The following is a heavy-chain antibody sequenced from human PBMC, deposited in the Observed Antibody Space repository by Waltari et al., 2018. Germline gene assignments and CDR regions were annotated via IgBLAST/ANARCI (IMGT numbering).Heavy chain of an antibody. CDR2: IGTAGDT. CDR1: GFTFRSYD. J-gene: IGHJ3*02. Sequence: EAQLVESGGGLVQPGGSLRLSCAAFGFTFRSYDLHWVRQATGKGLEWVSAIGTAGDTYYLGSVKGRFTISRENAKNSLYLQMNSLRAGDTAMYYCARATTYAFDIWGQGTMVTVSS. V-gene: IGHV3-13*01. CDR3: ARATTYAFDI.